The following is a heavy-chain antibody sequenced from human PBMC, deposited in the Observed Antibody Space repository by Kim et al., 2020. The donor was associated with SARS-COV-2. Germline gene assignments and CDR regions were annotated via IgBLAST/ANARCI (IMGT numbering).Heavy chain of an antibody. Sequence: GGSLRLSCAASGFTFSSYSMNWVRQAPGKGLEWVSSISSSSSYIYYADSVKGRFTISRDNAKNSLYLQMNSLRAEDTAVYYCARGQVLGDCWIGYYRGYYYYGMVVWGHGTTVTVSS. CDR2: ISSSSSYI. CDR3: ARGQVLGDCWIGYYRGYYYYGMVV. D-gene: IGHD3-3*01. CDR1: GFTFSSYS. J-gene: IGHJ6*01. V-gene: IGHV3-21*01.